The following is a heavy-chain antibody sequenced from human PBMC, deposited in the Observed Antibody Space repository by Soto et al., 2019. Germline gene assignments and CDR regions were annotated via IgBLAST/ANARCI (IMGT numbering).Heavy chain of an antibody. D-gene: IGHD2-2*01. CDR2: IIPIFGTA. CDR3: ARERRYCSSTSCFTLPGWMDV. Sequence: QVQLVQSGAEVKKPGSSVKVTCKASGGTFSSYAISWVRQAPGQGLEWMGGIIPIFGTANYAQKFQGRVTITADKSTSTAYMELSSLRSEDTAVYYCARERRYCSSTSCFTLPGWMDVWGQGTTVTVSS. J-gene: IGHJ6*02. CDR1: GGTFSSYA. V-gene: IGHV1-69*06.